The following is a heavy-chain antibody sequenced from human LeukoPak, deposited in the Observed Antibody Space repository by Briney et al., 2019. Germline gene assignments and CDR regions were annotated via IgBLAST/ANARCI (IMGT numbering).Heavy chain of an antibody. J-gene: IGHJ4*02. Sequence: PGGSLRLSCAASGFTFSSYAMHRVRQAPGKGLEWVAVISYDGSNKYYADSVKGRFTISRDNSKNTLYLQMNSLRAEDTAVYYCASPQAYWGQGTLVTVSS. CDR1: GFTFSSYA. CDR2: ISYDGSNK. V-gene: IGHV3-30-3*01. CDR3: ASPQAY.